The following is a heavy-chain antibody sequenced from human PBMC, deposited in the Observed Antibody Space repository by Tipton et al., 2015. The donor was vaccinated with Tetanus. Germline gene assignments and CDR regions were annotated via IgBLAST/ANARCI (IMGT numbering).Heavy chain of an antibody. D-gene: IGHD2-2*01. J-gene: IGHJ4*02. CDR2: IFPQYGTA. CDR1: GGTFRSYA. Sequence: QSGPEVKKPGSSVRVPCKTSGGTFRSYAISWVRQARGQGPEWMGGIFPQYGTANYAPEFQGRVTLTADESTGTAYMELSDLRSEDTGIYYCATIGGAYQRSHDFWGQGTQVTVSS. CDR3: ATIGGAYQRSHDF. V-gene: IGHV1-69*01.